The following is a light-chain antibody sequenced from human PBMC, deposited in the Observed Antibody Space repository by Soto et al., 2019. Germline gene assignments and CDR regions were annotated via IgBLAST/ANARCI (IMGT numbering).Light chain of an antibody. CDR1: QSISSW. CDR2: DAS. CDR3: QQYQINSPA. Sequence: DIQMTQSPSTLSASVGDRVTITCRASQSISSWLAWYQQRPGKAPKLLIYDASSLQSGVPSRFSGSGSGTEVTLTIISLQTEDFATSYRQQYQINSPACGQGTQVEIK. V-gene: IGKV1-5*01. J-gene: IGKJ1*01.